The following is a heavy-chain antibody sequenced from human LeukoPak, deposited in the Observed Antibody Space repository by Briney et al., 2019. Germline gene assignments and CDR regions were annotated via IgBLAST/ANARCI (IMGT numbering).Heavy chain of an antibody. CDR3: AKDHCSGGSCYFYYYYMDV. V-gene: IGHV3-23*01. CDR1: GFTFSSCA. Sequence: GGSLRLSCAASGFTFSSCAMSWVRQAPGKGLEWVSAISGSGGSTYYADSVKGRFTISRDNSKNTLYLQMNSLRAEDTAVYYCAKDHCSGGSCYFYYYYMDVWGKGTTVTVS. D-gene: IGHD2-15*01. CDR2: ISGSGGST. J-gene: IGHJ6*03.